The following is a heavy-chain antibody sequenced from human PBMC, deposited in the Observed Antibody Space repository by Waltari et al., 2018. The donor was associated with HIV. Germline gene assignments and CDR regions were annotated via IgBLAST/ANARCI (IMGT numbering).Heavy chain of an antibody. J-gene: IGHJ4*02. CDR1: GGSFSGYY. CDR2: INHSGST. CDR3: ARGQDYDFWSGYYYDY. V-gene: IGHV4-34*01. D-gene: IGHD3-3*01. Sequence: VQLQQWGAGLLKPSETLSLTCAVYGGSFSGYYWRWIRQPPGKGLEWIGEINHSGSTNYNPSLKRRVTISVDTSKNQFSLKLSSVTAADTAVYYCARGQDYDFWSGYYYDYWGQGTLVTVSS.